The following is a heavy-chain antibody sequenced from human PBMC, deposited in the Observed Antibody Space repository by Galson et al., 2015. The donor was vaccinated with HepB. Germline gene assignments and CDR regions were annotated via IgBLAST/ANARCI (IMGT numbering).Heavy chain of an antibody. CDR2: IPYDGSNK. CDR1: GFTFSSYG. D-gene: IGHD5-18*01. J-gene: IGHJ6*03. CDR3: AKDHGVHSRRAYSYGSTYGYDYSSMPN. V-gene: IGHV3-30*18. Sequence: SLRLSCAASGFTFSSYGMHWVRQAPGKGLEWVAVIPYDGSNKYYADSVKGRFTISRDNSKNTLYLQMNSLRAEDTAVYYCAKDHGVHSRRAYSYGSTYGYDYSSMPNWGKGTPFTVSS.